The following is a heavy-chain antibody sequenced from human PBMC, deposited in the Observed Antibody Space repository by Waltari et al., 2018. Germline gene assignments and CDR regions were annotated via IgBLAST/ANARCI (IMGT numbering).Heavy chain of an antibody. V-gene: IGHV3-23*04. D-gene: IGHD4-17*01. CDR1: GFTFSSYA. J-gene: IGHJ4*02. CDR3: AKVPGMGDYGDYDADY. Sequence: EVQLVESGGGLVQPGGSLRLSCAASGFTFSSYAMSWVRQAPGKGLEWVPAISGSGGCTYYSDAVKGRFTISRDNSKNTLYLQMNSLRAEDTAVYYCAKVPGMGDYGDYDADYWGQGTLVTVSS. CDR2: ISGSGGCT.